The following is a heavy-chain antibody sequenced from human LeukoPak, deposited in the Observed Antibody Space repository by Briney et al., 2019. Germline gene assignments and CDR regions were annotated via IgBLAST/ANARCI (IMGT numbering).Heavy chain of an antibody. CDR2: ISSSSSTI. J-gene: IGHJ3*02. V-gene: IGHV3-48*01. Sequence: GGSLRLSCAASGFTFSSYSMNWVRQAPGKGLEWVSYISSSSSTIYYADSVKGRFTISRDNAKNSLYLKMNSLRAEDTAVYYCAKIQGWFNAAFHIGGQGTMVTVSS. CDR3: AKIQGWFNAAFHI. CDR1: GFTFSSYS. D-gene: IGHD6-19*01.